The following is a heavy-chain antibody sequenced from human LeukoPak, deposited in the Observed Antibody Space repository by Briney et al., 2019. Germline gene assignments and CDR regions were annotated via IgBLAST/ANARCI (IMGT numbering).Heavy chain of an antibody. Sequence: SGPTLVNPTQTLTLTCSFSGFSLSTSGVGVGWIRQPPGKALEWLALIYWNDDKRYSPSLKSRVTITKDTSKNQVVLTMTNMDSVDTGTFFCAHTFEVGDTFGLPFYYLMDVWGQGTTVTVSS. J-gene: IGHJ6*02. V-gene: IGHV2-5*01. D-gene: IGHD1-26*01. CDR3: AHTFEVGDTFGLPFYYLMDV. CDR1: GFSLSTSGVG. CDR2: IYWNDDK.